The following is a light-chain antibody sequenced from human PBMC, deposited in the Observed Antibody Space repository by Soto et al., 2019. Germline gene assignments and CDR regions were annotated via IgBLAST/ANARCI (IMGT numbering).Light chain of an antibody. CDR1: QSIGKF. CDR2: AAS. Sequence: DIQITQSPSSLSASAGDGLTSTCRASQSIGKFLNWYQQKPGTAPNLLISAASSLQSGVPSRFSGTGSGTEFTLTISSLQPEDFATYFCQKSYATPRTCGQGTTVDIK. V-gene: IGKV1-39*01. CDR3: QKSYATPRT. J-gene: IGKJ1*01.